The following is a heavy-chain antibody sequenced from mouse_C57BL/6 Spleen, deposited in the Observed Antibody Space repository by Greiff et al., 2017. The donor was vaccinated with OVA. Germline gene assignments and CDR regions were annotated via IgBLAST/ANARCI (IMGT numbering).Heavy chain of an antibody. J-gene: IGHJ1*03. CDR3: ARDGSSYNRYFDV. Sequence: QVQLQQSGAELVKPGASVKMSCKASGYTFTSYWITWVKQRPGQGLEWIGDIYPGSGSTNYNEKFKSKATLTVDTSSSTAYMQLSSLTSEDSAVYYCARDGSSYNRYFDVWGTGTTVTVSS. CDR2: IYPGSGST. D-gene: IGHD1-1*01. V-gene: IGHV1-55*01. CDR1: GYTFTSYW.